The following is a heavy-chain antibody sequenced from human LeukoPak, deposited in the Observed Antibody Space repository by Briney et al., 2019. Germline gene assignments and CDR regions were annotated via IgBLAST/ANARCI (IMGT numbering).Heavy chain of an antibody. J-gene: IGHJ4*02. Sequence: SETLSLTRTVSGASISDNFWSWIRQPPGEGLEWIAFIAARGDTNYNPSLKSRVTMSIDTSKNQFSLELRSVTAADTAVYYCARASLSIGGYSSFDYWGQGILVTVSS. V-gene: IGHV4-4*08. D-gene: IGHD2-15*01. CDR1: GASISDNF. CDR2: IAARGDT. CDR3: ARASLSIGGYSSFDY.